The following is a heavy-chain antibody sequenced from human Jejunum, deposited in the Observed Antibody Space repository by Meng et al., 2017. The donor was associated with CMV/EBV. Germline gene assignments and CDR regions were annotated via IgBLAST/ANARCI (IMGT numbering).Heavy chain of an antibody. CDR1: GFTVSNSY. V-gene: IGHV3-66*01. CDR3: AREGTTLVTYDY. D-gene: IGHD5-18*01. Sequence: EVQLVGSGGGWVQPGGALRLSWAASGFTVSNSYMSWVRQAPGKGLEWVSVIYGGGSTYYADSVKGRFTISRDSSKNTLYLQMNSLRAEDTAVYYCAREGTTLVTYDYWGQGTLVTVSS. J-gene: IGHJ4*02. CDR2: IYGGGST.